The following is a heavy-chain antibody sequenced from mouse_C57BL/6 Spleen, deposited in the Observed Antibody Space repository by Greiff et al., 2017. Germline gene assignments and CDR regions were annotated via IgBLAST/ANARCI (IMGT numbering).Heavy chain of an antibody. Sequence: VQGVESGAELARPGASVKMSCKASGYTFTSYTMHWVKQRPGQGLEWIGYINPSSGYTKYNQKFKGKATLAADKSTSTAYMQLSSLTSEDSAVYYCARDDSSSYYARDYWGQGTSVTVSS. J-gene: IGHJ4*01. CDR2: INPSSGYT. CDR1: GYTFTSYT. CDR3: ARDDSSSYYARDY. D-gene: IGHD1-1*01. V-gene: IGHV1-4*01.